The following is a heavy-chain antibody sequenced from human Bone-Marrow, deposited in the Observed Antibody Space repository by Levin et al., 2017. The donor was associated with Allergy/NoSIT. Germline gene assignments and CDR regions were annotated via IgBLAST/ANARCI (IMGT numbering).Heavy chain of an antibody. CDR1: GYTFTSYY. CDR3: ATSTWYRSGWGAFDI. D-gene: IGHD6-19*01. J-gene: IGHJ3*02. CDR2: MNPSNGDT. Sequence: KHGESLKISCKASGYTFTSYYMHWVRQAPGQGLEWMGWMNPSNGDTDYAQNFQGRVTLTRDTSISTAYMEMIRLRPDDTAMYYCATSTWYRSGWGAFDIWGQGTKVTVSS. V-gene: IGHV1-2*02.